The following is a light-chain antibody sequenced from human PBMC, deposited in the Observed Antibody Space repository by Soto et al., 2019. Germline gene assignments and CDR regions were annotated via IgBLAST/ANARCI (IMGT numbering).Light chain of an antibody. CDR3: QQSYSTPRT. V-gene: IGKV1-39*01. J-gene: IGKJ1*01. Sequence: DIQMTQSPSSLYASVRDRVTITCRASQSISNSLNWYQHKPGKAPELLIYAASSLQSGVPSRFSGAGYGTDFTLTISSLQPEDFETYYCQQSYSTPRTFGQGTNVEVK. CDR2: AAS. CDR1: QSISNS.